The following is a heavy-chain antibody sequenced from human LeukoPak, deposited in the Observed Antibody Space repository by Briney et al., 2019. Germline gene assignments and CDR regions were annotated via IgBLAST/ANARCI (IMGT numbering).Heavy chain of an antibody. CDR3: ARGDYGDAQSVG. V-gene: IGHV3-7*01. CDR1: GFTISNYW. Sequence: PGGSLRLSCGASGFTISNYWMSWVRQAPGKGVEWVANIKQDGSEKYYVDSVKGRFTISRDNAKNSLYLQMNRLRAEDTAVYYFARGDYGDAQSVGWGQGTLVTVSS. J-gene: IGHJ4*02. D-gene: IGHD4-17*01. CDR2: IKQDGSEK.